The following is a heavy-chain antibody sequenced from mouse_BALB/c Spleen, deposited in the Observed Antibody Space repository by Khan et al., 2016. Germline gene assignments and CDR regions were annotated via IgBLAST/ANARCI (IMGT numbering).Heavy chain of an antibody. CDR2: IHPDSSTI. Sequence: EVKLLESGGGLVQPGGSLKLSCAASGLDFSRYWMSWVRQAPGKGLEWIGEIHPDSSTINYTPSLKDKFIISRDNAKNTLYLQMSKVRSEDTALYNCANTLYYGYGGWFAYWGQGTLVTVSA. V-gene: IGHV4-1*02. CDR3: ANTLYYGYGGWFAY. D-gene: IGHD1-2*01. J-gene: IGHJ3*01. CDR1: GLDFSRYW.